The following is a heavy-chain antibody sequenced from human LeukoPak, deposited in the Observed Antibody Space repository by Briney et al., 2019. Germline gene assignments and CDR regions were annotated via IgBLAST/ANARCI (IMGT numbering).Heavy chain of an antibody. CDR2: INPNSGGT. CDR3: AREGPIVGATHLVDY. V-gene: IGHV1-2*02. J-gene: IGHJ4*02. Sequence: GASVKVSCKASGYTFTDYYMHWVRQAPGQGLEWMGWINPNSGGTNYAQKFQGRVTKTRDTSISTAYMELSRLRSDDTAVYYCAREGPIVGATHLVDYWGQGTLVTVSS. D-gene: IGHD1-26*01. CDR1: GYTFTDYY.